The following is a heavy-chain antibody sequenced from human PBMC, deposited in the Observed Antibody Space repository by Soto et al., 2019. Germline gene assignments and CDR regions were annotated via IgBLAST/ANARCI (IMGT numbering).Heavy chain of an antibody. CDR2: ISGTGANT. J-gene: IGHJ4*02. CDR3: AKFPYITGIPILIDY. CDR1: GFTFSTYA. Sequence: EVQLLESGGDLVPPGGSLRLSCAASGFTFSTYAMAWVRRAPGKGLEWVSSISGTGANTYYADSVKGRFTISRDNSQNTLYLHMSSLRAEDTALYYCAKFPYITGIPILIDYWGQGTLVTVSS. V-gene: IGHV3-23*01. D-gene: IGHD1-20*01.